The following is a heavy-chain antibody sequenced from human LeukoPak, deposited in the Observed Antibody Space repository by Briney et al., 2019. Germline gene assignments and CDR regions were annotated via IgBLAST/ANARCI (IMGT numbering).Heavy chain of an antibody. J-gene: IGHJ4*02. V-gene: IGHV3-30*18. CDR2: ISYDGSNK. CDR3: ANRNEQWLAFDY. Sequence: GGSLRLSCAASGFTFSSYGMHWVRQAPGKGLEWVAVISYDGSNKYYADSVKGRFTISRDNSKNTLYLQMNSLRAEDTAVYCCANRNEQWLAFDYWGQGTLVTVSS. D-gene: IGHD6-19*01. CDR1: GFTFSSYG.